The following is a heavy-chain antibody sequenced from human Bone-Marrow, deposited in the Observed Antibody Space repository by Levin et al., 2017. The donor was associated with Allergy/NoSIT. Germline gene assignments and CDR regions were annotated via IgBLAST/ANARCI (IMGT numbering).Heavy chain of an antibody. CDR2: IYYSGST. V-gene: IGHV4-39*07. J-gene: IGHJ4*02. CDR1: GGSISSSSYY. Sequence: TSETLSLTCTVSGGSISSSSYYWGWIRQPPGKGLEWIGSIYYSGSTYYNPSLKSRVTISVDTSKNQFSLKLSSVTAADTAVYYCARSPPRVVTGDYYFDYWGQGTLVTVSS. CDR3: ARSPPRVVTGDYYFDY. D-gene: IGHD3-22*01.